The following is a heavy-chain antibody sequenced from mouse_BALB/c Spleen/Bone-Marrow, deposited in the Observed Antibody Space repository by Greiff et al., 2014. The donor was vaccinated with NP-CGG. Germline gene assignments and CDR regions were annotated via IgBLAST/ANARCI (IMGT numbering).Heavy chain of an antibody. J-gene: IGHJ3*01. Sequence: QVQLQQPGAELVRPGASVTLSCKASGYTFTDYEMHWLKQTPVHDLEWIGAIDPETGGTAYSQKFKGRATLTTDKSSSTAYMELRSLTAEDSAVYYCTRLDSSGYGAYWGQGTLVTVSA. D-gene: IGHD3-2*01. CDR3: TRLDSSGYGAY. V-gene: IGHV1-15*01. CDR1: GYTFTDYE. CDR2: IDPETGGT.